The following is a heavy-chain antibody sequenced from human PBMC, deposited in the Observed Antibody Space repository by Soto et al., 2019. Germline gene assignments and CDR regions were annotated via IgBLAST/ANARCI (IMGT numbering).Heavy chain of an antibody. CDR2: MNPNSGNT. CDR1: GYTFTSYD. Sequence: QVQLVQSGAEVKKPGASVKVSCKASGYTFTSYDINWVRQATGQGLEWMGWMNPNSGNTGYAQKFQGRVTMTRNTSISTAYMELSSLRSEDTAVYYCARGREIIVATLGGDYYYYMDVWGKGTTVTVSS. V-gene: IGHV1-8*01. D-gene: IGHD5-12*01. J-gene: IGHJ6*03. CDR3: ARGREIIVATLGGDYYYYMDV.